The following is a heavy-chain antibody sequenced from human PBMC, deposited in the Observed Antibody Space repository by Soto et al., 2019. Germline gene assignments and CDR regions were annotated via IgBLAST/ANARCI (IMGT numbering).Heavy chain of an antibody. Sequence: SQTLSLTCAISGDSVSTNSGAWNWIRQSPSRGLEWLGRTFYRSRWYSDYADSVKGRININSDTSKNQFSLQLSSVTPEDTAVYYCARAGSTMYRLHPHFDYWGQGTLVTVSS. J-gene: IGHJ4*02. V-gene: IGHV6-1*01. CDR2: TFYRSRWYS. D-gene: IGHD3-9*01. CDR3: ARAGSTMYRLHPHFDY. CDR1: GDSVSTNSGA.